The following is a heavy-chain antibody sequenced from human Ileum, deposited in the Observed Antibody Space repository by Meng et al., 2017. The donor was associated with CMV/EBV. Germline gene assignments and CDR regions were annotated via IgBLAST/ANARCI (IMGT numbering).Heavy chain of an antibody. CDR3: EKGFSGGDFAAFAN. J-gene: IGHJ4*02. CDR1: GFTFSTYG. D-gene: IGHD1-26*01. CDR2: IWYDGSNK. Sequence: GESLKISCATSGFTFSTYGMHWVRQAPVKGLEWVAVIWYDGSNKYYVDSVKGRFTISRDNSKNTMYLEMSSLRAEDTAIYYCEKGFSGGDFAAFANWGQGTLVTVSS. V-gene: IGHV3-33*06.